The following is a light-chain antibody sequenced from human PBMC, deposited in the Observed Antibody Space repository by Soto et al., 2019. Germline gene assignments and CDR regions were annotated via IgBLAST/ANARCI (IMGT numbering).Light chain of an antibody. CDR3: SSYAGSSTV. V-gene: IGLV2-14*01. Sequence: QSPLTQPASVSGSPGQSITISCTGTNSDVGGYNYVAWYQQHAGKAPKLMMYDVSNRPSGVSDRFSGSKSGNTASLTISGLQAEDEADYYCSSYAGSSTVFGTGTKLTVL. CDR2: DVS. CDR1: NSDVGGYNY. J-gene: IGLJ1*01.